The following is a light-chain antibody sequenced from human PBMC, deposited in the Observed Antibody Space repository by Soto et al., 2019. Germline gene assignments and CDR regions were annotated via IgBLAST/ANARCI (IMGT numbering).Light chain of an antibody. Sequence: DIQMTQSPSIVSASVGDRVTITCRASQTIGTRLAWYQRKPGKALKFLIYDASTLESGVPSRFSGSGSGTEFTLTISSLLPDDLATYYCQQYHSLYTFGQGTNLEIK. V-gene: IGKV1-5*01. CDR1: QTIGTR. CDR2: DAS. J-gene: IGKJ2*01. CDR3: QQYHSLYT.